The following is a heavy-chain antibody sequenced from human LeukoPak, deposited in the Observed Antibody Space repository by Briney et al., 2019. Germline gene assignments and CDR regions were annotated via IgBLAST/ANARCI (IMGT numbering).Heavy chain of an antibody. CDR1: GVTFISYA. V-gene: IGHV3-23*01. J-gene: IGHJ4*02. CDR3: XXXXVDATGTVVRVFDY. D-gene: IGHD2-15*01. CDR2: ISNSGGRT. Sequence: GGSLRLSCAASGVTFISYAMTWVRQAPGKGLEWVSTISNSGGRTDYADSVKGRFTISRDNSKNTLYMEMSSLRAEDTAVYYXXXXXVDATGTVVRVFDYWGQGTLVTVSS.